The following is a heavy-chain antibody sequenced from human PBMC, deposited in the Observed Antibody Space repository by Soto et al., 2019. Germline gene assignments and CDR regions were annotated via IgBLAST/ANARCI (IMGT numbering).Heavy chain of an antibody. J-gene: IGHJ3*01. CDR3: ARVRRLQLLYGKDAFDV. V-gene: IGHV3-30*04. D-gene: IGHD1-7*01. CDR1: GFTFSSYA. Sequence: QVQLVQSGGGLDQPGMSLRLSCVASGFTFSSYAMEWVRQAPGKGLEWVAVVSYDGSNTFYADSVRGRFTISRDTSENTLYLHMDSLRIEDTSMYYCARVRRLQLLYGKDAFDVWGQGTMVTVSS. CDR2: VSYDGSNT.